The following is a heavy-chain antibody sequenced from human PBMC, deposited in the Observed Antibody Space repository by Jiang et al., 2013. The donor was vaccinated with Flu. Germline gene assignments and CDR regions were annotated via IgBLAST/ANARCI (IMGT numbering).Heavy chain of an antibody. J-gene: IGHJ4*02. CDR1: GGSFSGYY. CDR3: ARGPSPYDILTGYYTVPYYFDY. V-gene: IGHV4-34*01. Sequence: SLTCAVYGGSFSGYYWSWIRQPPGKGLEWIGEINHSGSTNYNPSLKSRVTISVDTSKNQFSLKLSSVTAADTAVYYCARGPSPYDILTGYYTVPYYFDYWGQGTLVTVSS. D-gene: IGHD3-9*01. CDR2: INHSGST.